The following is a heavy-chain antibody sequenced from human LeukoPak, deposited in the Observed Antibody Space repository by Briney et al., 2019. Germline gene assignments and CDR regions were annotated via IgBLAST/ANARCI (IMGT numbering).Heavy chain of an antibody. CDR2: INHGGST. D-gene: IGHD2-15*01. Sequence: PSETLSLTCAVYGVSFSGFYWSWIRQPPGKGLEWVGEINHGGSTNYNPSLKSRVTISVDTSKTHFSPKLSSVTAADTAVYYCARRDIYCSGDSCYPQGWLDPWGQGTLVTVSS. CDR3: ARRDIYCSGDSCYPQGWLDP. CDR1: GVSFSGFY. V-gene: IGHV4-34*01. J-gene: IGHJ5*02.